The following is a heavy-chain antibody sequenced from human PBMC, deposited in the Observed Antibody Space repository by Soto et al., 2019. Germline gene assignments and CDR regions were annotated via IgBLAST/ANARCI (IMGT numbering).Heavy chain of an antibody. CDR2: IYYSGST. J-gene: IGHJ3*02. CDR3: ARARLGDRLNSRRKPYNDAFDI. CDR1: GGSISSGDYY. D-gene: IGHD3-10*01. V-gene: IGHV4-30-4*01. Sequence: QVQLQESGPGLVKPSQTLSLTCTVSGGSISSGDYYWSWIRQPPGKGLEWIGYIYYSGSTYYNPSLKSRVTISVDTSKNQFSLKLSSVTAADTAVYYCARARLGDRLNSRRKPYNDAFDIWGQGTMVTVSS.